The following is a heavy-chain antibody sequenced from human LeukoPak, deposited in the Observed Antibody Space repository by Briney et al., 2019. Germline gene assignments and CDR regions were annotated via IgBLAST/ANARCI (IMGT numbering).Heavy chain of an antibody. D-gene: IGHD3-3*02. CDR1: GGSFSGYY. CDR2: INHRRGT. V-gene: IGHV4-34*01. Sequence: SETLSLTCAVYGGSFSGYYWSWIRQPPGKGLEWIGEINHRRGTNYNPSLKSRVTMSVDTSKNQLSLNLSSVTAADTAVYYCARGQFWSGYSIWGQGTLVTVSS. CDR3: ARGQFWSGYSI. J-gene: IGHJ4*02.